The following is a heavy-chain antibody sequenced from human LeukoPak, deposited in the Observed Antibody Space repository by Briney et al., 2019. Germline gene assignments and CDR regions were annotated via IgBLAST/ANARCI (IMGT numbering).Heavy chain of an antibody. D-gene: IGHD4-23*01. CDR3: AREADYGGPGVSLYGMDV. J-gene: IGHJ6*02. CDR1: GFTFSSYS. Sequence: GGSLRLSCAASGFTFSSYSMNWVRQAPGKGLEWVSYITSSSTTINYADSVKGRFTISRDNAKNSLNLQMNSLRAEDTAVYYCAREADYGGPGVSLYGMDVWGQGTTVTVSS. CDR2: ITSSSTTI. V-gene: IGHV3-48*01.